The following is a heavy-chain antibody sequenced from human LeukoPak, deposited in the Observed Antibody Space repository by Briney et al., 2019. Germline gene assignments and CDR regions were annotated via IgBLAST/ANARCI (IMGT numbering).Heavy chain of an antibody. CDR2: IYYSGST. V-gene: IGHV4-59*01. D-gene: IGHD4-17*01. Sequence: SETLSLTCTVSGGSISSYYWSWIRQPPGKGLEWIGYIYYSGSTNYNPSLKSRVTISVDTSKNQFSLKLSSVTAADTAVYYCARTTGYGAADFDYWGQGTLVTVSP. CDR3: ARTTGYGAADFDY. CDR1: GGSISSYY. J-gene: IGHJ4*02.